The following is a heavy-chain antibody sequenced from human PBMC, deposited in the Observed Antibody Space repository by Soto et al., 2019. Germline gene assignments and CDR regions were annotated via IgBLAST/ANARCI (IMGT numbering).Heavy chain of an antibody. CDR1: GGTFYTYT. V-gene: IGHV1-69*13. CDR3: ARIPRYSFPTSDDLDS. J-gene: IGHJ4*02. CDR2: ITPIYPTT. Sequence: SVKVSCTASGGTFYTYTFSWVRQAPGQGLEWMGSITPIYPTTNYAEKFQGRLTVTADGSTNTAYMELNSLTSEDTAVYYCARIPRYSFPTSDDLDSWGQGTLVTVSS. D-gene: IGHD5-18*01.